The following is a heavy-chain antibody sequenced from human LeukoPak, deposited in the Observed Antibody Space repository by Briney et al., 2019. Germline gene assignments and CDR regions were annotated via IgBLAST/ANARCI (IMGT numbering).Heavy chain of an antibody. D-gene: IGHD3-22*01. CDR1: GGSISSYY. V-gene: IGHV4-59*08. Sequence: KPSETLSLTCTVSGGSISSYYWSWIRQPPGKGLEWIGYIYYSGSTNYNPSLKSRVTISVDTSKNQFSLKLSSVTAADTAVYYCARGMYYYDSSGYYGSYGMDVWGQGTTVTVSS. CDR3: ARGMYYYDSSGYYGSYGMDV. CDR2: IYYSGST. J-gene: IGHJ6*02.